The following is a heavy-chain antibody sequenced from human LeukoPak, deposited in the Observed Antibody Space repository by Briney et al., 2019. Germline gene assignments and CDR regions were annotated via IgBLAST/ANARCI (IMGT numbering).Heavy chain of an antibody. CDR3: ARDHGSYYYFDY. CDR1: GFTFSSYA. V-gene: IGHV3-30-3*01. CDR2: ISYDGSNK. J-gene: IGHJ4*02. Sequence: PGRSLRLSCAASGFTFSSYAMHWVRQAPGKGLEWVAVISYDGSNKYYADSVKGRFTISRDKSKNTLYLQMNSLRAEDTAVYYCARDHGSYYYFDYWGQGTLVTVSS. D-gene: IGHD1-26*01.